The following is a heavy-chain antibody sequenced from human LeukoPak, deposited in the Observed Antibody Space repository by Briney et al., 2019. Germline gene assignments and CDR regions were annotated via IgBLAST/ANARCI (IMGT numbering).Heavy chain of an antibody. D-gene: IGHD3-10*01. V-gene: IGHV4-59*01. CDR1: GGSISSYY. CDR3: ARDPGGYYYMDV. J-gene: IGHJ6*03. CDR2: IYYSGST. Sequence: PSETLSLTCTVSGGSISSYYWSWIRQPPGKGLEWIGYIYYSGSTNYNPSRKSRVTISVDTSKNQFSLKLSSVTAADTAVYYCARDPGGYYYMDVWGKGTTVTVSS.